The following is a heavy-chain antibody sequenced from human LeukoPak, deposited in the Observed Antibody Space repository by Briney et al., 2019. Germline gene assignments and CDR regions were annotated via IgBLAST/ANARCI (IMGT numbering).Heavy chain of an antibody. CDR1: GFTFSSYW. J-gene: IGHJ4*02. D-gene: IGHD3-16*01. V-gene: IGHV3-7*01. Sequence: GGSLRLSCAASGFTFSSYWMSWVRQAPGKGLEWVANIKQDGSEKYYVDSVKGRFTISRDNAKNSLYLQMNSLRAEDTAVYYCASEGGESDFDYWGQGTLVTVSS. CDR2: IKQDGSEK. CDR3: ASEGGESDFDY.